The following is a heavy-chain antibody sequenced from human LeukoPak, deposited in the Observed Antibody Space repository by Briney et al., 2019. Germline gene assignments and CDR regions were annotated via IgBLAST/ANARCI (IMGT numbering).Heavy chain of an antibody. D-gene: IGHD6-13*01. CDR2: LRDDGSNK. Sequence: GGSLRLSCAAAGFTFSSYGMHWVRKAAGKGVGWVAFLRDDGSNKYYADSVKGRFTISRDNSKNTLYLQMNSLRAEDTAVYYCAKEGSYSSSWYYFDYWGQGTLVTVSS. CDR1: GFTFSSYG. J-gene: IGHJ4*02. V-gene: IGHV3-30*02. CDR3: AKEGSYSSSWYYFDY.